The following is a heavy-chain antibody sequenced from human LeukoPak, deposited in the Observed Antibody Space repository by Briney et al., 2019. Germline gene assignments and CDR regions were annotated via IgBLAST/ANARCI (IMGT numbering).Heavy chain of an antibody. CDR2: MNPNSGNT. CDR3: ARARGRYYYDSSGYYYVHDAFDI. J-gene: IGHJ3*02. CDR1: GYTFTSYD. D-gene: IGHD3-22*01. Sequence: ASVKVSCKASGYTFTSYDINWVRQATGQGLEWMGRMNPNSGNTGYAQKFQGRVTITRNTSISTAYTELSSLRSEDTAVYYCARARGRYYYDSSGYYYVHDAFDIWGQGTMVTVSS. V-gene: IGHV1-8*03.